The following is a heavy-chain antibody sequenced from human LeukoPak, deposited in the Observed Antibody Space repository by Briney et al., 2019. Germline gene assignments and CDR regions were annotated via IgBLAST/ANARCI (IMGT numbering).Heavy chain of an antibody. CDR2: IYYSGST. Sequence: SETLSLTCTVSGDSISSYYWSWIRQPPGKGLEWIGYIYYSGSTNYNPSLKSRVTISVDTSKNQFSLKLSSVTAADTAVYYCARAKRITMVRGVIGWFDPWGQGTLVTVSS. V-gene: IGHV4-59*01. D-gene: IGHD3-10*01. CDR1: GDSISSYY. J-gene: IGHJ5*02. CDR3: ARAKRITMVRGVIGWFDP.